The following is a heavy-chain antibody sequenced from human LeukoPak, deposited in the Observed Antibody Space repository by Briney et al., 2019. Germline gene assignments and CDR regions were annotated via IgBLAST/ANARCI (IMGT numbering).Heavy chain of an antibody. Sequence: PGRTLRLSCAASGFTFSSYGMHWVRQAPGKGLEWVAFIRYDGSNKYYADSVKGRFTISRDNSKKTLYLQMNSLRPEDTAVYYCAKDFSVYYYDSRVLDYWGQGTLVTVSS. J-gene: IGHJ4*02. V-gene: IGHV3-30*02. D-gene: IGHD3-22*01. CDR1: GFTFSSYG. CDR2: IRYDGSNK. CDR3: AKDFSVYYYDSRVLDY.